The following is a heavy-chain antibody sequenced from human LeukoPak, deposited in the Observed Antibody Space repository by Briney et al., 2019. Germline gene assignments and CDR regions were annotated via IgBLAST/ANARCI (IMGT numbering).Heavy chain of an antibody. CDR3: ARCPGSGYEDY. J-gene: IGHJ4*02. CDR2: IYYSGST. CDR1: GGSISSGGYY. V-gene: IGHV4-31*03. D-gene: IGHD5-12*01. Sequence: SETLSLTCTVSGGSISSGGYYWSWIRQHQGKGLEWIGYIYYSGSTHYNPFLKSRVTISVDTSKNQFSLKLSSVTAADTAVYYCARCPGSGYEDYWGQGTLVTVSS.